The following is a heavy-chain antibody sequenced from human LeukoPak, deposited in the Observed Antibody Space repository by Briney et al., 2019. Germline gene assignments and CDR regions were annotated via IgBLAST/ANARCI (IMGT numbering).Heavy chain of an antibody. J-gene: IGHJ4*02. CDR3: ARESCSSTSCYSAPDY. CDR2: IYPGDSDT. Sequence: GESLKISCKGSGYSFTSYWIGWVRQMPGKGLEWMGIIYPGDSDTRYSPSFQGQVTISADKSISTAYLRWSSLKASDTAMYYCARESCSSTSCYSAPDYWGQGTLVTVSS. D-gene: IGHD2-2*01. CDR1: GYSFTSYW. V-gene: IGHV5-51*01.